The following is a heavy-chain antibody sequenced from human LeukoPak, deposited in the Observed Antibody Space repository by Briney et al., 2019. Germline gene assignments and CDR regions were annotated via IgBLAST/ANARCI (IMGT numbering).Heavy chain of an antibody. D-gene: IGHD1-26*01. V-gene: IGHV4-30-4*08. CDR1: GGSFSGYY. J-gene: IGHJ5*02. Sequence: PSETLSLTCAVYGGSFSGYYWSWIRQPPGKGLEWIGYIYYSGSTYYNPSLKSRVTISVDTSKNQFSLKLSSVTAADTAVYYCARDELGWFDPWGQGTLVTVSS. CDR2: IYYSGST. CDR3: ARDELGWFDP.